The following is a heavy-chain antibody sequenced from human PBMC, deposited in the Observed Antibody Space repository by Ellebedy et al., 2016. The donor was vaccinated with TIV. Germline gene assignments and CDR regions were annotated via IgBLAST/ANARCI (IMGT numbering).Heavy chain of an antibody. J-gene: IGHJ6*02. CDR3: ARKGNYYFGLDV. D-gene: IGHD3-10*01. CDR2: ISPDSTYT. CDR1: RFTFSDYY. Sequence: PGGSLRLSCAASRFTFSDYYMSWIRQAPGKGLEWISHISPDSTYTNYADSVKGRFIISRENAKSSLFLQLDSLRAEDTAVYYCARKGNYYFGLDVWGQGTTVTVSS. V-gene: IGHV3-11*06.